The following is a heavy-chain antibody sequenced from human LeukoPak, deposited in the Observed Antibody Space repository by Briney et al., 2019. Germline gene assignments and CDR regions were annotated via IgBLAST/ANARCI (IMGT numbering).Heavy chain of an antibody. V-gene: IGHV3-7*01. CDR3: AKEENEQWLVRSAPFDY. Sequence: GGSLRLSCAASGFTFSNYWMSWVRQAPGKGLEWVANIKQDGSEKYYVDSVKGRFTISRDNAKNSLYLQMNSLRAEDTAVYYCAKEENEQWLVRSAPFDYWGQGTLVTVSS. D-gene: IGHD6-19*01. CDR1: GFTFSNYW. J-gene: IGHJ4*02. CDR2: IKQDGSEK.